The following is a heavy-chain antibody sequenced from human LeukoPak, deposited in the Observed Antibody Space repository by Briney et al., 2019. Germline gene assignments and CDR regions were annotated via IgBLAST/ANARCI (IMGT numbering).Heavy chain of an antibody. D-gene: IGHD3-9*01. V-gene: IGHV3-11*06. J-gene: IGHJ4*02. CDR2: ISGSSSYT. Sequence: GGSLRLSCAASGFTFSDYYMSWIRQAPGKGLEWVSYISGSSSYTKYADSVKGRFAISRDNPTNSLYLQMSSLRAEDTAVYYCARGGRHRTDILTGRPLDYWGQGTLVIVSS. CDR1: GFTFSDYY. CDR3: ARGGRHRTDILTGRPLDY.